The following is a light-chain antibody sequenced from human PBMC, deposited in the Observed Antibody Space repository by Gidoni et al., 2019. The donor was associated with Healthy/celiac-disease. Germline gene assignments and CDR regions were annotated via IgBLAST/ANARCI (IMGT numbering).Light chain of an antibody. Sequence: QTVETQEPSLPASPEGTVTLTFASSNGAVTSGYYPNWFQQKPGQAPRALIYSTSTTHSVTPALCSGSLLGGKAALTLSGVQPEDEAEYYCLLYDGGSSLFGGGTKLTVL. J-gene: IGLJ2*01. CDR2: STS. V-gene: IGLV7-43*01. CDR1: NGAVTSGYY. CDR3: LLYDGGSSL.